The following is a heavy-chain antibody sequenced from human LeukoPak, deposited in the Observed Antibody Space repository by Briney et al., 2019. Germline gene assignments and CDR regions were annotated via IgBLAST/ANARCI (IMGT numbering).Heavy chain of an antibody. D-gene: IGHD3-22*01. CDR3: AKEGHYYDSSGPSTGFDY. Sequence: GGSLRLSCAASGFTFSSYSMNWVRQAPGKGLEWVSGISWNSGSIGYADSVKGRFTISRDNAKNSLYLQMNSLRAEDTALYYCAKEGHYYDSSGPSTGFDYWGQGTLVTVSS. V-gene: IGHV3-9*01. CDR1: GFTFSSYS. CDR2: ISWNSGSI. J-gene: IGHJ4*02.